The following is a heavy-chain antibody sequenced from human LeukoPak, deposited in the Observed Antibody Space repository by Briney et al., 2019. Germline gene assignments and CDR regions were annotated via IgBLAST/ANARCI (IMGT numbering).Heavy chain of an antibody. V-gene: IGHV3-30*18. J-gene: IGHJ4*02. D-gene: IGHD4-17*01. CDR3: AKQGFTVTTGDFSFDY. CDR1: GFTFSSYG. Sequence: GRSLRLSCAASGFTFSSYGMHWVRQAPGKGLEWVAVISYDGSNKYYADSVKGRFTISRDNSKNTLYLQMNSLRAEDTAVYYCAKQGFTVTTGDFSFDYWGQGTLVTVSS. CDR2: ISYDGSNK.